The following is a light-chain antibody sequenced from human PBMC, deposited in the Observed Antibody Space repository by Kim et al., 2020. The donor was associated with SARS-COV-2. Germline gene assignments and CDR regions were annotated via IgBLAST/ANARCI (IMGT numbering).Light chain of an antibody. V-gene: IGKV1-39*01. J-gene: IGKJ2*01. CDR1: QSISSY. CDR3: PQSYSTPHT. CDR2: AAS. Sequence: DIQMTQSPSSLSASVGDRVTITCRASQSISSYLNWYQQKPGKAPKLLIYAASSLQSGVPSRFSGSGSGTDFTLTISSLQPEDFATYYCPQSYSTPHTLGQGTKLEI.